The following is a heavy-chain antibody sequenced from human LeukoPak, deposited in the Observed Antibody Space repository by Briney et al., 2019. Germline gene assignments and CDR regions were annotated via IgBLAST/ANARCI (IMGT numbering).Heavy chain of an antibody. J-gene: IGHJ4*02. D-gene: IGHD6-19*01. CDR3: ARDKADNSGWDY. Sequence: PGGSLRLSCAASGFTFSSYEMNWVRQAPGKGLEWVSHISSSGTKIYSADSVKGRFTISRDNAKNSLYLQMSSLRAEDTAVYYCARDKADNSGWDYWGQGILVTVSS. V-gene: IGHV3-48*03. CDR2: ISSSGTKI. CDR1: GFTFSSYE.